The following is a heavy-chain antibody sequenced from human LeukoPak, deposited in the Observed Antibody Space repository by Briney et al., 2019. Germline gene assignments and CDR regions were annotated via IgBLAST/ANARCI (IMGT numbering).Heavy chain of an antibody. J-gene: IGHJ4*02. CDR3: ARASR. V-gene: IGHV3-7*04. CDR1: GFTFSRDW. Sequence: GGSLRLSCAASGFTFSRDWMSWVRQAPGKGLEWVANIKEDGSEKYYVDSVKGRFTISIDNVKNSLYLQMNSRRAEDTAVYYCARASRWGQGTLVTVSS. CDR2: IKEDGSEK.